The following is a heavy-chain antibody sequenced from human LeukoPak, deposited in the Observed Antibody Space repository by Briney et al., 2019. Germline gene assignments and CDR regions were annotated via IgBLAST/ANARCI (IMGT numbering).Heavy chain of an antibody. CDR3: ARLHPSQSGFSDY. J-gene: IGHJ4*02. CDR2: IHYSGST. Sequence: PSETLSLTCTVSGGSISGYYWTWIRQPPGKGLEWIGYIHYSGSTKYNPSLKSRITISVDTSENQVSLRLNSVTAADTAMYYCARLHPSQSGFSDYWGQGTLVTVSS. CDR1: GGSISGYY. V-gene: IGHV4-59*08. D-gene: IGHD3-3*01.